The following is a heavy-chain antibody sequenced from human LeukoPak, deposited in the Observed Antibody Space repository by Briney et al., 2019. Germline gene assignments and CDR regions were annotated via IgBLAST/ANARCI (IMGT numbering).Heavy chain of an antibody. J-gene: IGHJ5*02. CDR1: GYTFTGYY. CDR2: INPNSGGT. D-gene: IGHD6-13*01. Sequence: ASVKVSCKASGYTFTGYYMHWVRQAPGQGLEWMGRINPNSGGTNYAQKFQGRVTMTRDTSISTAYMELSRLRSDDTAVYYCARVGYSSSWYRFDPWGQGTLVTVSS. CDR3: ARVGYSSSWYRFDP. V-gene: IGHV1-2*06.